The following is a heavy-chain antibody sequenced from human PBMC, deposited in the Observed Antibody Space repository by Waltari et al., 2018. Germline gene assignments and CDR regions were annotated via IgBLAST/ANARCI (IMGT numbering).Heavy chain of an antibody. CDR1: GYAFSNYF. Sequence: QGQLVQSGAEMKRPGASVKVSCKASGYAFSNYFLHWVRQAPGQGLEWMGWSSPASGATKSPQNFKGRVNLTSDTALNTAYMELSSLRSEDTAVYYCALVVAAMGQVTWFDPWGQGTLVTVSS. V-gene: IGHV1-2*02. D-gene: IGHD2-15*01. CDR2: SSPASGAT. CDR3: ALVVAAMGQVTWFDP. J-gene: IGHJ5*02.